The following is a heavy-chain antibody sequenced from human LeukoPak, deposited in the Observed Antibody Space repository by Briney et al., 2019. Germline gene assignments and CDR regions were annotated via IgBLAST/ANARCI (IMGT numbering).Heavy chain of an antibody. V-gene: IGHV1-18*01. Sequence: GAPVTVSCKASVYTFTSYGSSGVRQAPGQGLEWIGWISAYNGNTNYPQKLQGRVTMTTDTFTSTAYMELRSLRAHDTAVYYCARRGWELELREVSAFDIWGQGTMVTVSS. CDR1: VYTFTSYG. CDR2: ISAYNGNT. J-gene: IGHJ3*02. CDR3: ARRGWELELREVSAFDI. D-gene: IGHD1-7*01.